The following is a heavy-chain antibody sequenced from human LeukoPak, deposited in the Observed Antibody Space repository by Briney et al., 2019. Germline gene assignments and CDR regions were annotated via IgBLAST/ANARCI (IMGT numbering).Heavy chain of an antibody. J-gene: IGHJ6*02. Sequence: GGSLRLSCAASGFTFSDSWMSWVREAQGKGLEWVANMNQDGSEKDYVDSVKGRFTISRDNARNSLYLQMGSLRAEDTAVYYCATYTHWVAGDVWGQGNTVTVSS. V-gene: IGHV3-7*01. CDR1: GFTFSDSW. CDR3: ATYTHWVAGDV. CDR2: MNQDGSEK. D-gene: IGHD3-16*01.